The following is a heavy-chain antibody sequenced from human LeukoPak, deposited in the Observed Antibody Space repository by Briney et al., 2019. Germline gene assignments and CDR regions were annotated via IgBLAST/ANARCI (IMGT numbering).Heavy chain of an antibody. J-gene: IGHJ4*02. CDR3: ARQSSAYYFSVFDY. Sequence: GESLKISCEASGYSFTSYWIGWVRQMPGKALEWMGNIYPGDSDTKYSPSFQGQVTISADKSISTAYLQWSSLEASDTAIYYCARQSSAYYFSVFDYWGQGTLVTVSS. D-gene: IGHD3-22*01. CDR1: GYSFTSYW. CDR2: IYPGDSDT. V-gene: IGHV5-51*01.